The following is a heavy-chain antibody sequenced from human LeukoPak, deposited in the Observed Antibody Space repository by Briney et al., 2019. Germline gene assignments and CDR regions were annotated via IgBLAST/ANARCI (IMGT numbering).Heavy chain of an antibody. Sequence: PGGSLRLPCAASGFTFSNYAMGWVRQAPGKGLEWVSAISGSGGSTYYADSVKGRFTVSRDTSKNTLYLQMDSLRAEDTAVYYCAKALIDNYCAGDCHYYFDYWGQGTLVTVSS. D-gene: IGHD2-21*01. J-gene: IGHJ4*02. V-gene: IGHV3-23*01. CDR1: GFTFSNYA. CDR3: AKALIDNYCAGDCHYYFDY. CDR2: ISGSGGST.